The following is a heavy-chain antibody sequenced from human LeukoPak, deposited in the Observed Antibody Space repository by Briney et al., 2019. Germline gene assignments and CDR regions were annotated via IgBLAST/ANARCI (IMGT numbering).Heavy chain of an antibody. J-gene: IGHJ4*02. Sequence: GRSLRLSCAASGFIFSYYGMHWVRKAPATGLEWVAVIWYDGSNRYYEDSLQGRFTISRVNSKNTLYLQMNSLTADDTAVYYCARDPRGGLSYFDCWGQGTLVTASS. CDR1: GFIFSYYG. CDR3: ARDPRGGLSYFDC. V-gene: IGHV3-33*01. D-gene: IGHD3-16*01. CDR2: IWYDGSNR.